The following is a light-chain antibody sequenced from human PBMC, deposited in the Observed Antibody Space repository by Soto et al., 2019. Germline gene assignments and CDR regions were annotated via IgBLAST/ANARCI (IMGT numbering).Light chain of an antibody. Sequence: SRTNQSLVHSDGIAYFSWFQQRPGRYPRRLIFKVSNRDSGVPARFGGSGSGTAYELKISRGHAGEVGLHFYEHPCQAAGTLGEGTKVDIK. CDR3: EHPCQAAGT. CDR1: QSLVHSDGIAY. J-gene: IGKJ1*01. V-gene: IGKV2-30*02. CDR2: KVS.